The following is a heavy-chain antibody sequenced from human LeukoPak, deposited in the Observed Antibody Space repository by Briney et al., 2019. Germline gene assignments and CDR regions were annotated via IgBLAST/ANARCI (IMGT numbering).Heavy chain of an antibody. D-gene: IGHD2-2*01. Sequence: ASVKVSCKVSGYTLTELSMHWVRQAPGKGLEWMGGFDPEDGETIYAQKFRGRVTMTEDTSTDTAYMELSRLRSDDTAVYYCARTFDCSSTSCYPPRALNWFDPWGQGTLVTVSS. J-gene: IGHJ5*02. CDR1: GYTLTELS. CDR3: ARTFDCSSTSCYPPRALNWFDP. CDR2: FDPEDGET. V-gene: IGHV1-24*01.